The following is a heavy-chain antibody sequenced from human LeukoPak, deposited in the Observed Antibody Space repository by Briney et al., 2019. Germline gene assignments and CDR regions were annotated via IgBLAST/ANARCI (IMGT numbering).Heavy chain of an antibody. Sequence: GGSLRLSCAASGFTVSSNYMSWVRQAPGKGLEWVSVIYSGGSTYYADSVKGRFTISRDNSKNTLYLQMNSLKTEDTAVYYCTTGIAAALGSYDYWGQGTLVTVSS. J-gene: IGHJ4*02. CDR1: GFTVSSNY. CDR2: IYSGGST. CDR3: TTGIAAALGSYDY. V-gene: IGHV3-53*01. D-gene: IGHD6-13*01.